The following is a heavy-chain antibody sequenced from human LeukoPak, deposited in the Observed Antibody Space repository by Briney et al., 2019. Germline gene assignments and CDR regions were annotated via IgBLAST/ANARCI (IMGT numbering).Heavy chain of an antibody. Sequence: ASVKVSCKASGGTFNSYAISWVRQAPGQGLEWMGGIIPNFGTANYAQRFQGKVTITTDGSMSTAYMELSGLRSEDTAVYYCVRSGPAASNYYYMDVWGKGTTVTVSS. CDR3: VRSGPAASNYYYMDV. CDR2: IIPNFGTA. V-gene: IGHV1-69*05. CDR1: GGTFNSYA. J-gene: IGHJ6*03. D-gene: IGHD6-13*01.